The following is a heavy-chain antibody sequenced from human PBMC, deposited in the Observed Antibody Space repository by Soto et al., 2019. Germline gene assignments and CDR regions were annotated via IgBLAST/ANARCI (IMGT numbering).Heavy chain of an antibody. CDR2: IYHSGST. Sequence: QVQLQESGPGLVKPSGTLSLTCAVSGDSISRSYWWSWVRQLPGKGLEWIGEIYHSGSTIYNPSHQSRVTLSVDKSKNEFSLKMSSVTDADTAVYYCTSKFGQLLADAFDIWGQGTMVTVSS. CDR3: TSKFGQLLADAFDI. CDR1: GDSISRSYW. V-gene: IGHV4-4*02. J-gene: IGHJ3*02. D-gene: IGHD3-10*01.